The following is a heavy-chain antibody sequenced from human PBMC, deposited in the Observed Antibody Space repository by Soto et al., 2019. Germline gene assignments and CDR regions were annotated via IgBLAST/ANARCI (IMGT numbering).Heavy chain of an antibody. CDR3: AKGVVAARPWYFDL. J-gene: IGHJ2*01. CDR1: GFTFSSYA. V-gene: IGHV3-23*01. D-gene: IGHD2-15*01. Sequence: EVQLLESGGGLVQPGGSLRLSCAASGFTFSSYAMSWVRQAPGKGLEWVSGISGSGGNTHFADSVKGRFTISRDNSKNTLYLQMNSLRAEDTAVYYCAKGVVAARPWYFDLWGRGTLVTVSS. CDR2: ISGSGGNT.